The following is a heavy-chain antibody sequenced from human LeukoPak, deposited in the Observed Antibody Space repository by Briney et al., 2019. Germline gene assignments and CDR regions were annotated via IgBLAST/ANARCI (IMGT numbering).Heavy chain of an antibody. CDR2: ISDSGGST. V-gene: IGHV3-23*01. CDR1: GFSVSSNY. D-gene: IGHD3-10*01. CDR3: AKAKQRTLWFGELLPDY. J-gene: IGHJ4*02. Sequence: PGGSLRLSCAASGFSVSSNYMSWVRQAPGKGLEWVSFISDSGGSTYYAGSVKGRFTISRDNSKNTLYLQMNSLRAEDTAVYYCAKAKQRTLWFGELLPDYWGQGTLVTVSS.